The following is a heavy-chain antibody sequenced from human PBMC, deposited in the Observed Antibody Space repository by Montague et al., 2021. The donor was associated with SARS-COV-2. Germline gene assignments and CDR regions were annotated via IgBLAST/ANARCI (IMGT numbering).Heavy chain of an antibody. CDR1: GFTFSSYG. CDR2: ISYDGSNK. Sequence: SLRLSCAASGFTFSSYGMHWVRQAPGKGLEWVAVISYDGSNKYYADSVKGRFTISRDNSKNTLYLQMNSPRAEDTAVYYCAKDRRYYDFWSGYTTSQYYYYYYGMDVWGQGTTVTVSS. J-gene: IGHJ6*02. CDR3: AKDRRYYDFWSGYTTSQYYYYYYGMDV. V-gene: IGHV3-30*18. D-gene: IGHD3-3*01.